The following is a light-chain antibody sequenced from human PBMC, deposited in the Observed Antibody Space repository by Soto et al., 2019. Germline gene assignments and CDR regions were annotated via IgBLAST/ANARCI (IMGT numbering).Light chain of an antibody. CDR3: QQYNNWPLT. CDR2: GAS. J-gene: IGKJ1*01. V-gene: IGKV3-15*01. CDR1: QSVSSN. Sequence: EIVMTQSRATLSVSPGERATLSCRASQSVSSNLAWYQQKPGQAPRLLIYGASTRATGIPARFSGGGSGTEFTLTISSLQSEDFAVYYCQQYNNWPLTFGQGTKVDIK.